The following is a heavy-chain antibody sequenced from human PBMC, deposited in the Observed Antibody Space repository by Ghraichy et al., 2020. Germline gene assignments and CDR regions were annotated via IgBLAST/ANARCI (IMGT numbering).Heavy chain of an antibody. CDR1: GFTFSNAW. CDR2: SKSKTDGGTT. CDR3: STVESSYYYYGMDV. J-gene: IGHJ6*02. Sequence: GGSLRLSCAASGFTFSNAWMNWVRQAPGKGLEWVGRSKSKTDGGTTDYAAPVKGRFTISRDDWKNTLYLQMNSLKTEDTAVYYCSTVESSYYYYGMDVWGQGTTVTVSS. V-gene: IGHV3-15*07.